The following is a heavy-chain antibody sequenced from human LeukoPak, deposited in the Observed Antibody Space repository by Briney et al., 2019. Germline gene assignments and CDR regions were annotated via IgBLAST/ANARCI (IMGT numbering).Heavy chain of an antibody. CDR3: ARGTYYDFWSGYPAGFDY. CDR2: IYHSGST. J-gene: IGHJ4*02. D-gene: IGHD3-3*01. CDR1: GGSISSGGYS. V-gene: IGHV4-30-2*01. Sequence: SQTLSLTCAVSGGSISSGGYSWSWIRQPPGKGLEWIGYIYHSGSTYYNPSLKSRVTISVDRSKNQFSLKLSSVTAADTAVYYCARGTYYDFWSGYPAGFDYWGQGTLVTVSS.